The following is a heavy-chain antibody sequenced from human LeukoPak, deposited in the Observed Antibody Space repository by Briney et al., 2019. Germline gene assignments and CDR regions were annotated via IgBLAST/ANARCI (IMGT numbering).Heavy chain of an antibody. CDR3: AREIAAAGSPPWFDP. CDR2: IYYSGST. Sequence: SETLSLTCTVSGGSISSGDYYWSWLRQPPGKGLEWIGYIYYSGSTYYNPSLKSRVTISVDTSKNQFSLKLSSVTAADTAVYYCAREIAAAGSPPWFDPWGQGTLVTVSS. D-gene: IGHD6-13*01. V-gene: IGHV4-30-4*01. CDR1: GGSISSGDYY. J-gene: IGHJ5*02.